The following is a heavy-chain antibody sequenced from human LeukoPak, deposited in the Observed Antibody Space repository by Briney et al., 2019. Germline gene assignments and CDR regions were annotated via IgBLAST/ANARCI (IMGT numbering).Heavy chain of an antibody. CDR2: ISSSGSTI. CDR1: GFTFSSYE. J-gene: IGHJ4*02. CDR3: ARGVHYYDSSGYYYTY. Sequence: GESLKISCAAPGFTFSSYEMNWVRQAPGKGLEWVSYISSSGSTIYYADSVKGRFTISRDNAKNSLYLQMNSLRAEDTAVYYCARGVHYYDSSGYYYTYWGQGTLVTVS. V-gene: IGHV3-48*03. D-gene: IGHD3-22*01.